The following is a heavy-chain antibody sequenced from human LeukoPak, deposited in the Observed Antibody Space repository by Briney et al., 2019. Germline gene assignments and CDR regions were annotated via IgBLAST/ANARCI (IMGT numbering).Heavy chain of an antibody. CDR2: ISAYNGNT. CDR1: GYTFTSYG. V-gene: IGHV1-18*01. Sequence: ASVKVSCKASGYTFTSYGISWVRQAPGQGLEWMGWISAYNGNTNYAQKLQGRVTMTTDTSTSTAYMELRSLRSDDTAVYYCARVSSLWFGEFPYYMDVWGKGTTVTISS. D-gene: IGHD3-10*01. CDR3: ARVSSLWFGEFPYYMDV. J-gene: IGHJ6*03.